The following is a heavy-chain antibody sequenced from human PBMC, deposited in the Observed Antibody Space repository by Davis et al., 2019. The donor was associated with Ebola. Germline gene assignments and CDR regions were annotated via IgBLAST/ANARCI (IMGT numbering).Heavy chain of an antibody. V-gene: IGHV3-21*04. CDR3: ARDPSATVVTHPYDH. CDR1: GFTFSIYT. J-gene: IGHJ4*02. CDR2: ISSSGSYI. D-gene: IGHD4-23*01. Sequence: GESLKISCAASGFTFSIYTMNWVRQAPGEGLEWVSSISSSGSYIYYPDSVKGRFTISRDNAKNSLYLQMNSLRAEDTAVYYCARDPSATVVTHPYDHWGQGTLVTVSS.